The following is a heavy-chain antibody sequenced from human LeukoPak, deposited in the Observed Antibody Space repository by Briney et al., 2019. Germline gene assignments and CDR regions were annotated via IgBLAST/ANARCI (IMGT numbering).Heavy chain of an antibody. V-gene: IGHV4-59*01. Sequence: NTSETLSLTCTVSGGSISSYYWSWIRQPPGKGLEWIGYIYYSGSINYNPSLKSRVIISVDKSKNQFSLKLTSVTAADTAVYYRARLQLRHCSRTSCANEFDYWGQGTLVTVSS. CDR3: ARLQLRHCSRTSCANEFDY. CDR2: IYYSGSI. D-gene: IGHD2-2*01. CDR1: GGSISSYY. J-gene: IGHJ4*02.